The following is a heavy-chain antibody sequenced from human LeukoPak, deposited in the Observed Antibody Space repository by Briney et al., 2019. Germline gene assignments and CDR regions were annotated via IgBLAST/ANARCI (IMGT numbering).Heavy chain of an antibody. CDR3: ATAPNVYYYDY. J-gene: IGHJ4*02. Sequence: PSETLSLTCAVSGDSIRSNYWSWIRQSPGKGLEWIGYIYHTGSTNYNPYLKSRVTMSIDLSKNQFSLRLNSVTAADTAVYYCATAPNVYYYDYWGQGALVTVSS. V-gene: IGHV4-59*08. CDR2: IYHTGST. CDR1: GDSIRSNY. D-gene: IGHD2-8*01.